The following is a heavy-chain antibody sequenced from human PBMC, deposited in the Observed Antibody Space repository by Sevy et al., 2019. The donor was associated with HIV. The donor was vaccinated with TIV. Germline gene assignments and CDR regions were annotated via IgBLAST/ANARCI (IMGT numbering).Heavy chain of an antibody. CDR1: GFTFTYAW. CDR3: TTDPIILLMVTDGVDV. V-gene: IGHV3-15*01. D-gene: IGHD2-8*01. CDR2: IKAKADGGTI. J-gene: IGHJ6*02. Sequence: GGSLRLSCAASGFTFTYAWMNWVRQAPGKGLEWVGRIKAKADGGTIDYAAPVRGRFTISRVDSKHTLYLQMSNLKTEDTAVYYCTTDPIILLMVTDGVDVWGQGTTVTVSS.